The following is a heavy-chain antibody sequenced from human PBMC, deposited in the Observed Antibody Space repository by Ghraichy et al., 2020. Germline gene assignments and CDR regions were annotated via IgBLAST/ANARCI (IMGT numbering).Heavy chain of an antibody. V-gene: IGHV3-7*03. CDR1: GFTFSDYW. Sequence: GGSLRLSCAGSGFTFSDYWMTWVRQAPGKGLEWVANIKQDGSQKYYVDSVKGRFTVSRDNAKSSLYLHMSSLRAEATAVYYCARDKATNYYDSGSYPWFDPWGQGTLVTVS. CDR3: ARDKATNYYDSGSYPWFDP. CDR2: IKQDGSQK. D-gene: IGHD3-10*01. J-gene: IGHJ5*02.